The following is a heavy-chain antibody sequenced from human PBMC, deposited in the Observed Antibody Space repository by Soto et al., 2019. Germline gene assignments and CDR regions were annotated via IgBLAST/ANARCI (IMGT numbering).Heavy chain of an antibody. Sequence: EVQLVESGGGLVKPGGSLRLSCAASGFTFSSYSMNWVRQAPGKGLEWVSSISSSSSYIYYADSVKGRFTISRDNATNSLYLQMNSLRAEDTAVYYCAREGGIAARPVDYWGQGTLVTVSS. CDR2: ISSSSSYI. J-gene: IGHJ4*02. D-gene: IGHD6-6*01. CDR3: AREGGIAARPVDY. CDR1: GFTFSSYS. V-gene: IGHV3-21*01.